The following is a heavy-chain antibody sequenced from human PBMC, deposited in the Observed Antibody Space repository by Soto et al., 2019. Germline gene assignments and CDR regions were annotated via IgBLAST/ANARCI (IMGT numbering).Heavy chain of an antibody. CDR3: AKDPEEEQWLESFDY. D-gene: IGHD6-19*01. V-gene: IGHV3-23*01. J-gene: IGHJ4*02. CDR1: GFTFSSYA. CDR2: ISGSGGST. Sequence: PGGSLRLSCAASGFTFSSYAMSWVRQAPGKGLEWVSAISGSGGSTYYADSVKGRFTISRDNSKNTLYLQMNSLRAEDTAVYYCAKDPEEEQWLESFDYWGQGTLVTVSS.